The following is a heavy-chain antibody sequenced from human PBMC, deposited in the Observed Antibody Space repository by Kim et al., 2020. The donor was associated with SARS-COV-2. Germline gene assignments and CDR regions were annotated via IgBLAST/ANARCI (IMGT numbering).Heavy chain of an antibody. D-gene: IGHD3-3*01. Sequence: SLRLSCAASGFTFGDYAMHWVRQAPGKGLEWVSGISWNSGSIGYADSGEGRFTITRDNAKNSLYLQMNSLRAEDTALYYCAKDMDDFWSGYNYGMDVWGQGTTVTVSS. J-gene: IGHJ6*02. V-gene: IGHV3-9*01. CDR3: AKDMDDFWSGYNYGMDV. CDR1: GFTFGDYA. CDR2: ISWNSGSI.